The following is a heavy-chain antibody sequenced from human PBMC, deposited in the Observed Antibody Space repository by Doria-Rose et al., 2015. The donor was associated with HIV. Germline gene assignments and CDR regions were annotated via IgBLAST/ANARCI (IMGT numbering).Heavy chain of an antibody. D-gene: IGHD2-21*01. CDR2: INHSGNT. CDR1: GGSFSVYY. CDR3: ARGRSAIPYFDY. V-gene: IGHV4-34*01. J-gene: IGHJ4*02. Sequence: CAVYGGSFSVYYWSWIRQPPGKGLEWIGEINHSGNTNYNPSLKSRVTISVDTSKNQFSLNLTPVTAADMAIYYCARGRSAIPYFDYWGLGTLVTVSS.